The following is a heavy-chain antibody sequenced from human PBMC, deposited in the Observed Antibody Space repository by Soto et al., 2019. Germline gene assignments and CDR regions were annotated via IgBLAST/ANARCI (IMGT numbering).Heavy chain of an antibody. CDR2: VNPNSGNT. J-gene: IGHJ4*02. Sequence: ASVKVSCKASGYTFTSYDVMWVRQATGQGLEWMGWVNPNSGNTDSAQKFQGRVTMTWDTSINTAYMELSSLRSEDTAVYYCARGYYDASGYYPIDFWGQGTLVTVSS. V-gene: IGHV1-8*01. CDR3: ARGYYDASGYYPIDF. CDR1: GYTFTSYD. D-gene: IGHD3-22*01.